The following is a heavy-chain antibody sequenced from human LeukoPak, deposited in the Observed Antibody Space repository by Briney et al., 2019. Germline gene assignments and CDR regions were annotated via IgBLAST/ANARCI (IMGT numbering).Heavy chain of an antibody. Sequence: GASLRLSCAASGFTFSSYAMHWVRQAPGKGLEWVAVISYDGSNKYYADSVKGRFTISRDNSKNTLYLQMNSLRAEDTAVYYCARDASRYCTNGVCFDLFDYWGQGTLVTVSS. CDR3: ARDASRYCTNGVCFDLFDY. D-gene: IGHD2-8*01. CDR2: ISYDGSNK. V-gene: IGHV3-30*04. CDR1: GFTFSSYA. J-gene: IGHJ4*02.